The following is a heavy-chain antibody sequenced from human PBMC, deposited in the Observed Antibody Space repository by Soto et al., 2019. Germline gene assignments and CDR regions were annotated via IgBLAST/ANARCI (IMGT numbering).Heavy chain of an antibody. CDR1: GGSISSYY. Sequence: SETLSLTCTVSGGSISSYYWSWIRQPPGKELEWIGYIYHSGSTNYNPSLKSRVTISVDTSKNQFSLKLSSVTAADTAVYYCARGVGFGMVINYFDSWGQGTRVTVSS. CDR3: ARGVGFGMVINYFDS. CDR2: IYHSGST. J-gene: IGHJ4*02. D-gene: IGHD3-3*01. V-gene: IGHV4-59*12.